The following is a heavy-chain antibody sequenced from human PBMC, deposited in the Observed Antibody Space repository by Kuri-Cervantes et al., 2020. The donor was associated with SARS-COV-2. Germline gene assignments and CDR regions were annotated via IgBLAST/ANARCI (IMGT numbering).Heavy chain of an antibody. Sequence: ESLKISCTVSGGSISSSSYYWGWIRQPPGKGLEWIGSIYYSGSTYYNPSLKSRVTISVDTSKNQFSLKLSSVTAADTAVYYCARELGYSSAWSQGDYFDNWGQGTLVTVSS. D-gene: IGHD6-19*01. CDR1: GGSISSSSYY. V-gene: IGHV4-39*07. CDR3: ARELGYSSAWSQGDYFDN. J-gene: IGHJ4*02. CDR2: IYYSGST.